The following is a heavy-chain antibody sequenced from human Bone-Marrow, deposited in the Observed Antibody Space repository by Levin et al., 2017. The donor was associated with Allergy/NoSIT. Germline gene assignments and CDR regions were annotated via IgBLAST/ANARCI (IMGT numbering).Heavy chain of an antibody. J-gene: IGHJ4*02. V-gene: IGHV4-30-4*01. CDR3: ASCTGGTCYTGLDY. D-gene: IGHD2-15*01. CDR2: IYYSGST. CDR1: GGSISSGDDY. Sequence: SETLSLTCTVSGGSISSGDDYCSWIRQPPGKGLEWIGYIYYSGSTYYNPSLKSRVTISVDTSKNQFSLRLSFVTATDTAVYYCASCTGGTCYTGLDYWGQGTLVTVSS.